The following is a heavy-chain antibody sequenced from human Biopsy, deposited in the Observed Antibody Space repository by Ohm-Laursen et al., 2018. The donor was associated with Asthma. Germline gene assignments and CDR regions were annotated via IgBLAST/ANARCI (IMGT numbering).Heavy chain of an antibody. CDR2: IDPNSGGT. CDR3: ARIKIRIGAGTDRYFDL. Sequence: SVKVSCKASGYTFTGYYMHWVRQAPGQGLEWMGRIDPNSGGTSYAQKFLGRVTMARDTSVNTAFMVLSRLRSDDTAVYYCARIKIRIGAGTDRYFDLWGRGTLVTVSS. CDR1: GYTFTGYY. V-gene: IGHV1-2*06. D-gene: IGHD3-16*01. J-gene: IGHJ2*01.